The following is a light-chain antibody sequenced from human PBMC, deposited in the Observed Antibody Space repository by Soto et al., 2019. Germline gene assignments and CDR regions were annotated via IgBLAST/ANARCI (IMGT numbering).Light chain of an antibody. Sequence: QSVLTQPRSVSGSPGQSVTISCTGTSSDVGGYNYVSWYQQHPGKAPKLMIYDVSERPSGVPDRFSGSKSGNTASLTISGLQAADEADYYCCSYAGSFYVFGTGTKLTVL. J-gene: IGLJ1*01. CDR3: CSYAGSFYV. CDR2: DVS. CDR1: SSDVGGYNY. V-gene: IGLV2-11*01.